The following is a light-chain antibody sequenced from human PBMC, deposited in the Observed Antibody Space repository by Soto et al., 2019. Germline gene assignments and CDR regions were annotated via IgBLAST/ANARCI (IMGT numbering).Light chain of an antibody. V-gene: IGLV2-23*01. CDR1: RNDVVSDNL. Sequence: QSALTQPASVSGSPGQSITISCTGTRNDVVSDNLVSWYQQHPGKAPKLMIYEGTRRPSGVSHRFSGSKSGNTASLTISGLHAEDEADYYCGSYAPSTTLKIFGGGTKVTVL. J-gene: IGLJ2*01. CDR2: EGT. CDR3: GSYAPSTTLKI.